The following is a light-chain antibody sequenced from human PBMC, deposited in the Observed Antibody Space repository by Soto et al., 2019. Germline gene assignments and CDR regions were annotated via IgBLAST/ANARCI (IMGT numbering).Light chain of an antibody. Sequence: QSALTQPASVSESPGQSITISCTGTSSDVGSYEFVSWYQQYPGKAPKLMIYEGSKRPSGVSDRFSGSKSGNTASLTISGLQAEDEADYFCCSYAGVSNVFGAGTKLTVL. J-gene: IGLJ1*01. CDR2: EGS. CDR1: SSDVGSYEF. V-gene: IGLV2-23*03. CDR3: CSYAGVSNV.